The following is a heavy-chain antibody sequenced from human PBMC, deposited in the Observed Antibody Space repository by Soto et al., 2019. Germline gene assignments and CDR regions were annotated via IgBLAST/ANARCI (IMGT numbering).Heavy chain of an antibody. V-gene: IGHV5-51*01. J-gene: IGHJ6*02. CDR3: AILGYCSGGSCYPSYYYYGMDV. CDR1: GYSFTTYW. CDR2: IYPGDSDT. Sequence: GESLKISCKASGYSFTTYWIGWVRQMPGKGLEWMGIIYPGDSDTRYSPSFQGQVTISADKSISTAYLQWSSLKASDTAMYYCAILGYCSGGSCYPSYYYYGMDVWGQGTTVTV. D-gene: IGHD2-15*01.